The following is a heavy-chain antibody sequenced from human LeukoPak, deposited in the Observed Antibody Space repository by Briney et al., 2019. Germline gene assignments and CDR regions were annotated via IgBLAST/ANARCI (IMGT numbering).Heavy chain of an antibody. CDR2: IDHSGST. CDR1: GGSFSGYY. V-gene: IGHV4-34*01. CDR3: ARGPSRYDFWSGYYRD. Sequence: PSETLSLTCAVYGGSFSGYYWSWIRQPPGKGLEWIGEIDHSGSTNYNPSLKSRVTISVDTSKNQFSLKLSSVTAADTAVYYCARGPSRYDFWSGYYRDSGQGTLVTLSS. D-gene: IGHD3-3*01. J-gene: IGHJ4*02.